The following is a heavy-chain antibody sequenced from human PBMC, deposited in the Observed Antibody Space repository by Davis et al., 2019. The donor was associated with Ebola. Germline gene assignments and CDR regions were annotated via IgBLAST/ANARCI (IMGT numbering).Heavy chain of an antibody. CDR3: AKDPRGAVAGTSYFDY. Sequence: GGSLRLSCAASAFTFISYAMSWVRQDPGKGLEWVSAISGSGGSTYYADSVKGRFTISRDNSKNTLYLQMNSLRAEDTAVYYCAKDPRGAVAGTSYFDYWGQGTLVTVSS. CDR2: ISGSGGST. J-gene: IGHJ4*02. CDR1: AFTFISYA. D-gene: IGHD6-19*01. V-gene: IGHV3-23*01.